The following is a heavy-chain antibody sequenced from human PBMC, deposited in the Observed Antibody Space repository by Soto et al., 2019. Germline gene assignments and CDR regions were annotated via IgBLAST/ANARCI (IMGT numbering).Heavy chain of an antibody. CDR1: GFSFSSYA. D-gene: IGHD5-12*01. Sequence: VQLLESGGGLVQPGGSLRLSCAASGFSFSSYAMNWVRQAPGKGLEWVSAISGTGISTYYADSVKGRFTVSRDNFKSTLYLQMNSLRAEDTAVYYCAKPITPMMRADHHYYYGMDVWGQGTTVTVSS. CDR2: ISGTGIST. J-gene: IGHJ6*02. CDR3: AKPITPMMRADHHYYYGMDV. V-gene: IGHV3-23*01.